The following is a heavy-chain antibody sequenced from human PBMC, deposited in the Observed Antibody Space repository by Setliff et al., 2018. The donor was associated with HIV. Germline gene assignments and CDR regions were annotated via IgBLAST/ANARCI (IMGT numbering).Heavy chain of an antibody. V-gene: IGHV4-59*01. CDR3: ARAPVGVGQLDS. J-gene: IGHJ5*01. D-gene: IGHD2-21*01. Sequence: NPSETLSLTCTVSGGSIRTYSWSWIRQPPGRGLDWIGYVSYSGGANYNPSLKSRVTISLDTSKNQFSLKLNYVTAADTAVYYCARAPVGVGQLDSWGQGTLVTVSS. CDR1: GGSIRTYS. CDR2: VSYSGGA.